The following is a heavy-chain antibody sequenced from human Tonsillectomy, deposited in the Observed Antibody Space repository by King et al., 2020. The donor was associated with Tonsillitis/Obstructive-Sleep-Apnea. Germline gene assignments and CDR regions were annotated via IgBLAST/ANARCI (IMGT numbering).Heavy chain of an antibody. CDR3: ASAYRSSWYGRVNWFDP. CDR2: ISAYNGNT. CDR1: GYTFTSYG. V-gene: IGHV1-18*01. Sequence: QLVQSGAEVKKPGASVKVSCKASGYTFTSYGISWVRQAPGQGLEWMGWISAYNGNTNYAQKLQGRVTMTTDTSTSTAYMELRRLRSDETAVYYCASAYRSSWYGRVNWFDPWGQGTLVTVSS. J-gene: IGHJ5*02. D-gene: IGHD6-13*01.